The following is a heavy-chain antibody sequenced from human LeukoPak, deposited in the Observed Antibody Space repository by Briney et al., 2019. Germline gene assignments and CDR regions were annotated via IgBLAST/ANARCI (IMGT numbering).Heavy chain of an antibody. D-gene: IGHD3-3*01. CDR3: AKGDRNYDFWSGYYGH. Sequence: GGSLRLSCAASGFTFSSYGMHWVRQAPGKGLEWVAVISYDGSNKYYADSVKGRFTISRDNSKNKLYLQMNSLRAEDTAVYYCAKGDRNYDFWSGYYGHWGQGTLVTVSS. V-gene: IGHV3-30*18. J-gene: IGHJ4*02. CDR1: GFTFSSYG. CDR2: ISYDGSNK.